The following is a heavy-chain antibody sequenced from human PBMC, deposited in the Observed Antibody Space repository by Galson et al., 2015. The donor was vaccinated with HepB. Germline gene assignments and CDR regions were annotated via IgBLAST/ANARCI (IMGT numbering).Heavy chain of an antibody. D-gene: IGHD3-10*01. Sequence: SLRLSCAASGFTFNSHTMHWVRQAPGKGLEWVALISSDGNIARYADSVKGRFSISRDNSENTLSLQMNSLRTEDAAVYYCARERPLIRGELDHWGQGTLVTVSS. V-gene: IGHV3-30*04. J-gene: IGHJ4*02. CDR2: ISSDGNIA. CDR3: ARERPLIRGELDH. CDR1: GFTFNSHT.